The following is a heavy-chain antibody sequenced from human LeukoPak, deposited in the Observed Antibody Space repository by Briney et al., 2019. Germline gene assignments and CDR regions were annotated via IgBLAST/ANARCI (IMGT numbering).Heavy chain of an antibody. Sequence: PSETLSLTCAVYGGSFSGYYWSWIRQPPGKGLEWIGEINHSGSTNYNPSLKSRVTISVDTSKNQFSLKLSSVTAADTAVYYCARIRRLQLEYWGQGTLVTVSS. V-gene: IGHV4-34*01. CDR2: INHSGST. CDR3: ARIRRLQLEY. D-gene: IGHD5-24*01. CDR1: GGSFSGYY. J-gene: IGHJ4*02.